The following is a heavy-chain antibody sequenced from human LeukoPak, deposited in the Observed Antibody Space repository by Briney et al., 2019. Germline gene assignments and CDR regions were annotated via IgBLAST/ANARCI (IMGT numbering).Heavy chain of an antibody. J-gene: IGHJ3*01. CDR1: GFIFSNYD. Sequence: GGSLRLSCAASGFIFSNYDMNWVRQSPGKGLEGVSYITGSSRTKSYADSVKGRFTISRDNAENSVYLQMNSLRAEDTAVYYCARPTSSGWYSHWGQGTMVTVSS. CDR3: ARPTSSGWYSH. V-gene: IGHV3-48*01. D-gene: IGHD6-19*01. CDR2: ITGSSRTK.